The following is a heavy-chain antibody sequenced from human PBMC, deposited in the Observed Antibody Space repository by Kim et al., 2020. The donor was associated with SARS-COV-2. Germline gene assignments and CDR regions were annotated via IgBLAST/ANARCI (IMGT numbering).Heavy chain of an antibody. Sequence: TKYADDVKGRFTTSRDNSKNTLYLQMNSLRGEDKAGYYCAREGGDGSAEYWGQGTLVTVSS. D-gene: IGHD3-16*01. V-gene: IGHV3-53*01. CDR2: T. CDR3: AREGGDGSAEY. J-gene: IGHJ4*02.